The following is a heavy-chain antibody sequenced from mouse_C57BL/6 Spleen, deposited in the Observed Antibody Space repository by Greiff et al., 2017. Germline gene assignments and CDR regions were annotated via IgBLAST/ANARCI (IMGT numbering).Heavy chain of an antibody. J-gene: IGHJ3*01. V-gene: IGHV5-4*01. Sequence: EVKVVESGGGLVKPGGSLKLSCAASGFTFSSYAMSWVRQTPEKRLEWVATISDGGSYTYYPDNVKGRFTISRDNAKNHLYLQMSHLKSEDTAMYYCAREEGYDYDGFAYWGQGTLVTVSA. CDR1: GFTFSSYA. CDR2: ISDGGSYT. D-gene: IGHD2-4*01. CDR3: AREEGYDYDGFAY.